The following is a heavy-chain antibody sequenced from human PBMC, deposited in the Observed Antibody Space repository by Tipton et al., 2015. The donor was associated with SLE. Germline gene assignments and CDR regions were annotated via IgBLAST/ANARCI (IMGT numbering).Heavy chain of an antibody. J-gene: IGHJ4*02. V-gene: IGHV4-59*11. Sequence: TLSLTCTVSGGSISSHYWSWIRQPPGKGLEWIGYISYSETTNYNPPLKSRVTISVDTPKNQFSLKLRSVTAADTAVYYCAGAWQGYCSGGTCYVLDYWGQGTLVTVSS. CDR2: ISYSETT. CDR1: GGSISSHY. D-gene: IGHD2-15*01. CDR3: AGAWQGYCSGGTCYVLDY.